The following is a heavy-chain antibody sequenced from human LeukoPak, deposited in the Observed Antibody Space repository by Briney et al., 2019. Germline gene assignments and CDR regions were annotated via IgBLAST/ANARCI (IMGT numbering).Heavy chain of an antibody. CDR2: IKQDGSEK. D-gene: IGHD4-17*01. Sequence: GGSLRLSCAASGFTFSSYWMSWVHQAPGKGLEWVANIKQDGSEKYYVDSVKGRFTISRDNAKNSLYLQMNSLRAEDTAVYYCARDTTVTDHVYYGMDVWAKGPRSPSP. CDR1: GFTFSSYW. J-gene: IGHJ6*02. CDR3: ARDTTVTDHVYYGMDV. V-gene: IGHV3-7*01.